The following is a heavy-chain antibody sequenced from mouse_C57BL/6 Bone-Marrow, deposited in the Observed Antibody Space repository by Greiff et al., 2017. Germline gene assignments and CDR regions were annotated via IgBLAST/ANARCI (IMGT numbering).Heavy chain of an antibody. D-gene: IGHD2-4*01. CDR2: IWSGGIT. CDR1: GFSLTSYG. V-gene: IGHV2-2*01. J-gene: IGHJ1*03. CDR3: ARRGADYLWYFDV. Sequence: VQLQQSGPGLVQPSQSLSITCTVSGFSLTSYGVHWVRQSPGKGLEWLGVIWSGGITDYNAAFISRLSISKDNSKSQVFFKMNSLQADDTAIYYCARRGADYLWYFDVWGTGTTVTVSS.